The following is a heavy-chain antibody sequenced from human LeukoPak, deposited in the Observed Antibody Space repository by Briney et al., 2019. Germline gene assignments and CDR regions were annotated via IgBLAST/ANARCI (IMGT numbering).Heavy chain of an antibody. Sequence: PGGSLRLSCAASGFTFSSYAMSWVRQAPGKWLEWVSAISGSGGSTYYADSVKGRFTISRDNSKNTLYLQMNSLRAEDTAVYYCAKREELNYYYYYMDVWGKGTTVTVSS. CDR2: ISGSGGST. D-gene: IGHD2-21*01. CDR1: GFTFSSYA. V-gene: IGHV3-23*01. J-gene: IGHJ6*03. CDR3: AKREELNYYYYYMDV.